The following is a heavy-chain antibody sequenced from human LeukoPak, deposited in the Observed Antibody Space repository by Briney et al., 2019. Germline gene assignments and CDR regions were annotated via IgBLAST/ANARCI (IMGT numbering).Heavy chain of an antibody. CDR1: GGSIRSSSYY. V-gene: IGHV4-39*07. D-gene: IGHD2-15*01. CDR3: ARDGSGYCSGGGCYGYNWFDP. CDR2: IYYSGST. J-gene: IGHJ5*02. Sequence: SETLSLTCTVSGGSIRSSSYYWGWIRQPPGKGLEWIGSIYYSGSTYYKLSLKSRVTISVDTSKNQFSLRLNSVTAADTAVYYCARDGSGYCSGGGCYGYNWFDPWGQGTLVTVS.